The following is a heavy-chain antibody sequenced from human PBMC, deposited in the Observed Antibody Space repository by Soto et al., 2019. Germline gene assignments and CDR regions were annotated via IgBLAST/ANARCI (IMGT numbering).Heavy chain of an antibody. CDR2: INAGNGNT. Sequence: QVQLVQSGAEVKKPGASVKVSCKASGYTFTSYAMHWVRQAPGQRLEWMGWINAGNGNTKYSQKFQGRVTITRDTSASTAYMELSSLRSEDTAVYYCARAFRAAGTLVYYYGMDVWGQGTTVTVSS. J-gene: IGHJ6*02. CDR3: ARAFRAAGTLVYYYGMDV. CDR1: GYTFTSYA. V-gene: IGHV1-3*01. D-gene: IGHD6-13*01.